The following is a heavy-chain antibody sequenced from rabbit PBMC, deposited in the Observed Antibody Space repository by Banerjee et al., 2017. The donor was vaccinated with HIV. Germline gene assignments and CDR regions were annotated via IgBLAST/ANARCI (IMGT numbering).Heavy chain of an antibody. CDR3: ARYYKKYVGSTEYFNL. D-gene: IGHD4-2*01. Sequence: QSLEESGGDLVKPGASLTLTCTASGFSFSGDYYMCWVRQAPGKGLEWIACIHTGGSGSTYYATWAKGRFTISKTSSTTVTLQMPSLTAADTATYFCARYYKKYVGSTEYFNLWGPGTLVTVS. V-gene: IGHV1S40*01. CDR2: IHTGGSGST. J-gene: IGHJ4*01. CDR1: GFSFSGDYY.